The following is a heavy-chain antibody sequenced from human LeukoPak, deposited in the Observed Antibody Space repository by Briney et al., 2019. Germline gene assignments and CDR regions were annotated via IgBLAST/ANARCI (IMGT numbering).Heavy chain of an antibody. CDR2: ISYDGSNK. CDR1: GFTFSSYA. J-gene: IGHJ3*02. CDR3: ARRRIVGSTDDAFDI. V-gene: IGHV3-30-3*01. Sequence: GGSLRLSCAASGFTFSSYAMHWVRQAPGKGLEWVAVISYDGSNKYYADSVKGRFTISRDNSNHTLYLQMNSLRADDTAIYYCARRRIVGSTDDAFDIWGQGTMVTLSS. D-gene: IGHD1-26*01.